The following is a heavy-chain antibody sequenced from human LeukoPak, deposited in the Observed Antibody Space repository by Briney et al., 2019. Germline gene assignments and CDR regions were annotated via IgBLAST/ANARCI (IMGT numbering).Heavy chain of an antibody. CDR2: IYYSGST. D-gene: IGHD4-17*01. J-gene: IGHJ5*02. V-gene: IGHV4-30-4*08. CDR1: GGSISRGDYY. Sequence: SETLSLTCTVSGGSISRGDYYWSWIRQPPGKGLEWIGYIYYSGSTYYNPSLKSRVTISVDTSKNQFSLKLSSVTAADTAVYYCARSTVTTHNNWFDPWGQGTLVTVSS. CDR3: ARSTVTTHNNWFDP.